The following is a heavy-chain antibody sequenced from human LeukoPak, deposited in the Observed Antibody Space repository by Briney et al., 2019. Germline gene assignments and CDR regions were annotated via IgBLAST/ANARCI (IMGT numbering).Heavy chain of an antibody. CDR1: GYTFTGYY. CDR2: IIPIFGTA. J-gene: IGHJ3*02. D-gene: IGHD3-16*01. Sequence: GASVKVSCKASGYTFTGYYMHWVRQAPGQGLEWMGGIIPIFGTANYAQKFQGRVTITADESTSTAYMELSSLRSEDTAVYYCARGGLRGKGGAFDIWGQGTMVTVSS. V-gene: IGHV1-69*13. CDR3: ARGGLRGKGGAFDI.